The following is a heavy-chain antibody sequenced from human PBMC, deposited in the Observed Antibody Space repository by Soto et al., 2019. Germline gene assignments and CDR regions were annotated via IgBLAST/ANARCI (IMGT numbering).Heavy chain of an antibody. CDR3: ARGEDSYGYGLSYYYYYGMDV. CDR2: ISSSGSTI. CDR1: GFTFSDYY. Sequence: QVQLVESGGGLVKPGGSLRLSCAASGFTFSDYYMSWIRQAPGKGLEWVSYISSSGSTIYYADSVKGRFTISRDNATNSLYLQMNSLRAEDTAVYYCARGEDSYGYGLSYYYYYGMDVWGQGTTVTVSS. D-gene: IGHD5-18*01. J-gene: IGHJ6*02. V-gene: IGHV3-11*01.